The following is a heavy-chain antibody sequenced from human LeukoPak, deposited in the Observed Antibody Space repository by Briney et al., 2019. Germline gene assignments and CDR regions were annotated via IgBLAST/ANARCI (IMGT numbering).Heavy chain of an antibody. CDR2: IYTSGST. Sequence: PSETLSLTCTVSGGSISSGSYYWSWIRQPAGKGLEWIGRIYTSGSTNYNPSLKSRVTISVDTSKNQFSLKLSSVTAADTAVYYCARYYDYVWGPPDAFDIWGQGTMVTVSS. J-gene: IGHJ3*02. CDR3: ARYYDYVWGPPDAFDI. D-gene: IGHD3-16*01. V-gene: IGHV4-61*02. CDR1: GGSISSGSYY.